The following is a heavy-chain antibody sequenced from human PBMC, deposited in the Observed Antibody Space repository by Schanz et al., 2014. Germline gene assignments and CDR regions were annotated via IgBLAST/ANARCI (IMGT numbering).Heavy chain of an antibody. CDR3: ARDVGRPGHFWYFDL. CDR1: GYVFTAYY. J-gene: IGHJ2*01. Sequence: QVQLVQSGAEVKKLGASVQVSCKASGYVFTAYYMHWVRQAPGQGLEWMGVTNPNGGAEFAQKFQGRISMTRDTSTTTFYMELSSLTSDDTAVYFCARDVGRPGHFWYFDLWGRGTLVTVSS. CDR2: TNPNGGA. V-gene: IGHV1-2*02. D-gene: IGHD1-1*01.